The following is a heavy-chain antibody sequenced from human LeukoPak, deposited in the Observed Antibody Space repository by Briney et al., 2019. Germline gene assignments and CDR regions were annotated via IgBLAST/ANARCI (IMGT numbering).Heavy chain of an antibody. Sequence: GASVKVSCKAPGGTFSSYAISWVRQAPGQGLEWMGGIIPIFGTANYAQKFQGRVTITTDESTSTAYMELSSLRSEDTAVYYCARRITMVRGEGPNDAFDIWGQGTMVTVSS. CDR3: ARRITMVRGEGPNDAFDI. D-gene: IGHD3-10*01. J-gene: IGHJ3*02. CDR1: GGTFSSYA. CDR2: IIPIFGTA. V-gene: IGHV1-69*05.